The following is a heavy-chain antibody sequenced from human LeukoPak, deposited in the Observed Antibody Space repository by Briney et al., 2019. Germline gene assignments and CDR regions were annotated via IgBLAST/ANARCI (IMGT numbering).Heavy chain of an antibody. V-gene: IGHV3-23*01. CDR1: GFTFSRYA. Sequence: GGSLRLSCAASGFTFSRYAMSWVRQAPGKGLEWVSGISGSGGSRYYADPVMGRFTVSRDNPKNTLYLQMNSLRAEDTAVYYCAKDLEVWVRGVTDYWGQGTLVTVSS. D-gene: IGHD3-10*01. J-gene: IGHJ4*02. CDR2: ISGSGGSR. CDR3: AKDLEVWVRGVTDY.